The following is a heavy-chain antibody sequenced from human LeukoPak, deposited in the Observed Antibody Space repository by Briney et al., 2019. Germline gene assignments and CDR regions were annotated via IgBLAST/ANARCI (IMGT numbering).Heavy chain of an antibody. CDR2: IYSGGST. D-gene: IGHD1-26*01. V-gene: IGHV3-53*01. CDR1: GFTVSSNY. J-gene: IGHJ4*02. CDR3: ARGQLSGSFDY. Sequence: PGGSLRLSCAASGFTVSSNYMSWVRQAPGKGLEWVSVIYSGGSTYYADSVKGRFTTSRDNSKNTLYLQMSSLRAEDTAVYYCARGQLSGSFDYWGQGTLVTVSS.